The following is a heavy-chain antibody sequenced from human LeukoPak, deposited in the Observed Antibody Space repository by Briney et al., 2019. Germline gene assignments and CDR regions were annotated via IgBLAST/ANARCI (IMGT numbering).Heavy chain of an antibody. D-gene: IGHD5-24*01. J-gene: IGHJ4*02. V-gene: IGHV1-46*01. CDR1: GYTFTSCS. CDR3: ARDPYGDNFYYFDY. Sequence: GASVKVSCKASGYTFTSCSMHWVRQAPGQGLEWMGIINPSGGSTSYAQKFQGRVTMTRDTSTSTVCMELSSLRSEDTAVYYCARDPYGDNFYYFDYWGQGTLVTVSS. CDR2: INPSGGST.